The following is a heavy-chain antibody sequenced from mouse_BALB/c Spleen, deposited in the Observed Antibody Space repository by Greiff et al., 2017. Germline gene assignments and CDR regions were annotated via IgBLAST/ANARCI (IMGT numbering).Heavy chain of an antibody. CDR1: GFSLTSYG. D-gene: IGHD1-1*01. CDR2: IWSGGST. CDR3: ARDYYGSSLYFDV. Sequence: VKLVESGPGLVQPSQSLSITCTVSGFSLTSYGVHWVRQSPGKGLEWLGVIWSGGSTDYNAAFISRLSISKDNSKSQVFFKMNSLQANDTAIYYCARDYYGSSLYFDVWGAGTTVTVSS. V-gene: IGHV2-2*02. J-gene: IGHJ1*01.